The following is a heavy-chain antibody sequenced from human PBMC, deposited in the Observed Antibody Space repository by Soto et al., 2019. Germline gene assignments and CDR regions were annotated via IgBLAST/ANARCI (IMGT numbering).Heavy chain of an antibody. J-gene: IGHJ4*02. CDR3: ARSRSGAVPESFGY. CDR1: GFMFNRYA. V-gene: IGHV3-30-3*01. CDR2: ISKDGSVQ. Sequence: QVQLVESGGRVVQPGRSLRLSCAASGFMFNRYAIHWVRQIPGKGLEWVAVISKDGSVQYYADSVRGRFFISRDKSKDTVYLEMNSLRVEDTALFFCARSRSGAVPESFGYWGQGTPVTVSS. D-gene: IGHD3-3*01.